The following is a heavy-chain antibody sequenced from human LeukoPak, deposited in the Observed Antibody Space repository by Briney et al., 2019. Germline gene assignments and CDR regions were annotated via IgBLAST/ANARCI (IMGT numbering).Heavy chain of an antibody. CDR1: GGSIRPYF. V-gene: IGHV4-59*08. CDR2: IYYSGST. J-gene: IGHJ4*02. D-gene: IGHD3-9*01. Sequence: SETLSLTCTVSGGSIRPYFWSWIRQPPGKGLEWIGYIYYSGSTKYNPSLKSRVTISVDTSKNQFSLKLSSVTAADTAVYYCARHARDWLFDYWGQGTLVTVSS. CDR3: ARHARDWLFDY.